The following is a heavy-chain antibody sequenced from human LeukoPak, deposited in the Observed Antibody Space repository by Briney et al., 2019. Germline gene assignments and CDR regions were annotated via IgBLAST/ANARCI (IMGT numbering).Heavy chain of an antibody. V-gene: IGHV3-53*01. CDR3: VVLEGNFDY. Sequence: GGSLRLSCVASGFTFSSYWMSWVRQAPGKGLEWVSVIYSGGSTYYADSVKGRFTISRDNSKNTLYLQMNSLRAEDTAVYYCVVLEGNFDYWGQGTLVTVSS. CDR1: GFTFSSYW. CDR2: IYSGGST. J-gene: IGHJ4*02. D-gene: IGHD1-1*01.